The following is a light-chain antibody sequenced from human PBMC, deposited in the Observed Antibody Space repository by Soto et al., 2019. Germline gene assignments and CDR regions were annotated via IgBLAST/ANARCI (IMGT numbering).Light chain of an antibody. Sequence: DIQMTQSPSSLSASVGDRVTITCQASQDIKYYLNWYQHRPGKAPELLIYDASNLEAGVPSRFSGSGSGTDFTFTISSLQHEDMATYYCQQYESVPLAFGGGTKVEIK. J-gene: IGKJ4*01. V-gene: IGKV1-33*01. CDR3: QQYESVPLA. CDR2: DAS. CDR1: QDIKYY.